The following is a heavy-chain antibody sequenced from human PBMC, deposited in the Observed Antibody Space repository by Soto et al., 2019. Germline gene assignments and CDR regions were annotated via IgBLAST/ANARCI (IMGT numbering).Heavy chain of an antibody. V-gene: IGHV3-11*01. CDR1: GFTFSDYY. CDR3: ARDSPTADYDYYYYYGMDV. D-gene: IGHD4-17*01. J-gene: IGHJ6*02. Sequence: LRLSCAASGFTFSDYYMSWIRQAPGKGLEWVSYISSSGSTIYYADSVKGRFTISRDNAKNSLYLQMNSLRAEDTAVYYCARDSPTADYDYYYYYGMDVWGQGTTVTVSS. CDR2: ISSSGSTI.